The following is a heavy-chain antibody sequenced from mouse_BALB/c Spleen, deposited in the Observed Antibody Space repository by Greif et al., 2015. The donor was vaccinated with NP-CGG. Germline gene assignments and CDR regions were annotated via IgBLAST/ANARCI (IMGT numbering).Heavy chain of an antibody. V-gene: IGHV5-6-3*01. J-gene: IGHJ3*01. Sequence: EVMLVESGGGLVQPGGSLKLSCAASGFTFSSYGMSWVRQTPEKRLELVATINSNGGSTYYPDSVKGRFTISRDNAKNTLYLQMSSLKSEDTAMYYCATGFAYWGQGTLVTVSA. CDR1: GFTFSSYG. CDR3: ATGFAY. CDR2: INSNGGST.